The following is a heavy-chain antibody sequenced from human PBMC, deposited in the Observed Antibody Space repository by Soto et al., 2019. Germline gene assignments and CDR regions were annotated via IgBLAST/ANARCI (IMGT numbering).Heavy chain of an antibody. CDR1: GFTFSDYY. J-gene: IGHJ4*01. CDR3: ARGNNYANRGYQYFDD. CDR2: ISDSRNYK. Sequence: GGSLRLSCAASGFTFSDYYITWIRQAPWKGLKWVAFISDSRNYKDYADSVKGRFTISRDNAKNSLYLGMNSLRVDDTAVYYCARGNNYANRGYQYFDDLGQGTMVTVCS. D-gene: IGHD3-10*01. V-gene: IGHV3-11*06.